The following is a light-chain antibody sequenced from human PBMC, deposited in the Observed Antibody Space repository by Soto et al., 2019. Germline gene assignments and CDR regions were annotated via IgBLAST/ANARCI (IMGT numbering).Light chain of an antibody. CDR2: AAS. CDR3: QKYNSAPPT. J-gene: IGKJ2*01. Sequence: DIQMTQSPSSLSASVGDRVTITCRASQGISNYLAWYQQKPGKVPKLLIYAASTLQSGFPSRFSGSGSGTDFTCTISSLQPEDVATYYCQKYNSAPPTFGQGTKLEIK. V-gene: IGKV1-27*01. CDR1: QGISNY.